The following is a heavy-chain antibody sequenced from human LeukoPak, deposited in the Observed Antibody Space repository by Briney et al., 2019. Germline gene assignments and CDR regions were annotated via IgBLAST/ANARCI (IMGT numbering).Heavy chain of an antibody. V-gene: IGHV3-21*01. J-gene: IGHJ4*02. CDR3: ARVPNMVRGVVYYFDY. CDR1: GFTFSSYS. D-gene: IGHD3-10*01. CDR2: ISSSSSYI. Sequence: PGGSLRLSCAASGFTFSSYSMNWVRQAPGKGLEWVSSISSSSSYIYYADSVKGRFTISRDNAKNSLYLQMNSLRAEDTAVYYCARVPNMVRGVVYYFDYWAREPWSPPPQ.